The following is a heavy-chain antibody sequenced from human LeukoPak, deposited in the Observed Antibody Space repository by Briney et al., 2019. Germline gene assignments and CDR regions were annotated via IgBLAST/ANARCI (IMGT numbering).Heavy chain of an antibody. CDR2: IYYSGST. CDR3: ARGGSTGTNLNWVDP. V-gene: IGHV4-59*01. D-gene: IGHD1-1*01. CDR1: GGSISSYY. J-gene: IGHJ5*02. Sequence: KSSETLSLTCTVSGGSISSYYWSWIRQPPGKGLEWIGYIYYSGSTNYNPSLKSRVTISVDTSKNQFSLKLSSVTAADTTVYYCARGGSTGTNLNWVDPWGQGTLVTVSS.